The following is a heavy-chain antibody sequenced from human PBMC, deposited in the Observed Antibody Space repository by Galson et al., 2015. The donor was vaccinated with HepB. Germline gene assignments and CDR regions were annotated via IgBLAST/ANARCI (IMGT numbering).Heavy chain of an antibody. CDR3: ARGTYGSGTMEGFDY. J-gene: IGHJ4*02. CDR2: IYSGGIT. V-gene: IGHV3-66*01. Sequence: SLRLSCAASGFTVSSNYMSWVRQAPGKGLEWVSVIYSGGITYYADSVKGRFTISRDNSKNTLYLQMNSLRAEDTAVYYCARGTYGSGTMEGFDYWGQGTLVTVSS. D-gene: IGHD3-10*01. CDR1: GFTVSSNY.